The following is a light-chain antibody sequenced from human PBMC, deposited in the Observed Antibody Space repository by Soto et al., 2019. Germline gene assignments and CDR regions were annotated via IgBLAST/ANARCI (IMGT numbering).Light chain of an antibody. CDR1: SSDVGGYNY. Sequence: QSALSQPPSASGSPGQSVTISCTRTSSDVGGYNYVSWYQQHPGKAPKLMIYEVSKRPSGVPDRFSGSKSGNTASLTVSGLQAEDDSDYYCSSYAGSNNVVFGGGTKLTVL. CDR2: EVS. CDR3: SSYAGSNNVV. V-gene: IGLV2-8*01. J-gene: IGLJ2*01.